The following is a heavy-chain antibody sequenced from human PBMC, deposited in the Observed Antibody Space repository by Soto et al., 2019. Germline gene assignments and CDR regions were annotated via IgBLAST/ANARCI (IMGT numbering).Heavy chain of an antibody. Sequence: EVQVVESGGGLAQPGGSLRLSCAASGFTVSSSYMSWVRQAPGKRLEWVSVIYAGGDTFYADSVKGRFTISRDNSENTRYLQMNSLRGEATAVYYCALQCTGGNCFGYWGQGTLVTVAS. CDR1: GFTVSSSY. CDR3: ALQCTGGNCFGY. V-gene: IGHV3-66*01. D-gene: IGHD2-8*02. CDR2: IYAGGDT. J-gene: IGHJ4*02.